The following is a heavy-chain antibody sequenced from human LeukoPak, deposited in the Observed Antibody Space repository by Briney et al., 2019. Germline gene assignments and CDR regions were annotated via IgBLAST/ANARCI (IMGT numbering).Heavy chain of an antibody. Sequence: PGGSLRLSCAASGFTFSSYAMSWVRQAPGKGLEWVSTISGSGGSTYYADSVKGRFTISRDNSKNTLYLQMNSLRAEDTAVYYCAKDQLLIAAAGYFDYWGQGTLVTVSS. CDR1: GFTFSSYA. V-gene: IGHV3-23*01. CDR3: AKDQLLIAAAGYFDY. J-gene: IGHJ4*02. D-gene: IGHD6-13*01. CDR2: ISGSGGST.